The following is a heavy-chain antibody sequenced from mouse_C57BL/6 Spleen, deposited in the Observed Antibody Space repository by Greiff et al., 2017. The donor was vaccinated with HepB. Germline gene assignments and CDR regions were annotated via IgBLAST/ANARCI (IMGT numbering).Heavy chain of an antibody. CDR3: ARKGTTGGGYWYFDV. CDR1: GYTFTSYG. V-gene: IGHV1-81*01. Sequence: QVHVKQSGAELARPGASVKLSCKASGYTFTSYGISWVKQRTGQGLEWIGEIYPRSGNTYYNEKFKGKATLTADKSSSTAYMELRSLTSEDSAVYFCARKGTTGGGYWYFDVWGTGTTVTVSS. CDR2: IYPRSGNT. D-gene: IGHD1-1*01. J-gene: IGHJ1*03.